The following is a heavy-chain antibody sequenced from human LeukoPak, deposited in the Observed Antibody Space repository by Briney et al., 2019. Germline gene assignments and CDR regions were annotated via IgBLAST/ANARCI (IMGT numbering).Heavy chain of an antibody. CDR3: AKNGDRGAYCTGGTCYPYFYYYMDV. J-gene: IGHJ6*03. V-gene: IGHV3-23*01. D-gene: IGHD2-15*01. CDR2: ISDTGATT. Sequence: QPGGSLILSCAASGFSFSTYRMSWVRQAPGEGLEGATVISDTGATTFSADSVKGRVTISRDKSKNTLYLQLNSLRAEDTAIYYCAKNGDRGAYCTGGTCYPYFYYYMDVWGKGTTVTI. CDR1: GFSFSTYR.